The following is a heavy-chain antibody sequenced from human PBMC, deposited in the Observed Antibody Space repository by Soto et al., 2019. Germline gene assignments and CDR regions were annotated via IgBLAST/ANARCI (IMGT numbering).Heavy chain of an antibody. CDR3: ARSSAGVFGIIIEGSNWLAP. D-gene: IGHD3-16*02. V-gene: IGHV1-18*01. CDR2: IGPSSGNT. J-gene: IGHJ5*02. Sequence: QVPLLQSGGQVKKPGASVKVSCKASGYTFTSYTISWVRQAPGQGLEWVGWIGPSSGNTDSARNLQGRVTMTPDTSTSTAYMELRSLRSDDTAAYYCARSSAGVFGIIIEGSNWLAPWGQGSLVTVSS. CDR1: GYTFTSYT.